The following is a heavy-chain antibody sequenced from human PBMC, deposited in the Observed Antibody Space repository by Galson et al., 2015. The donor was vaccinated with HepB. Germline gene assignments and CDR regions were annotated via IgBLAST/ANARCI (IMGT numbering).Heavy chain of an antibody. Sequence: SVKVSCKASGYTFTSYGISWVRQAPGQGLEWMGWISAYNGNTNYAQKLQGRVTMTTDTSTSTAYMELRSLRSDDTAVYYCARSGYKTYVLHYGMDVWGQGTTVTVSS. V-gene: IGHV1-18*04. CDR3: ARSGYKTYVLHYGMDV. D-gene: IGHD3-3*01. CDR1: GYTFTSYG. CDR2: ISAYNGNT. J-gene: IGHJ6*02.